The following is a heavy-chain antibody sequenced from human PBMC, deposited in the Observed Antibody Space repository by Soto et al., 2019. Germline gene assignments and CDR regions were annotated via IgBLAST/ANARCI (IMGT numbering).Heavy chain of an antibody. J-gene: IGHJ4*02. CDR3: STGVIWIGYFTVDS. CDR1: GGTFSSYA. V-gene: IGHV1-69*13. CDR2: FIPVYRTL. Sequence: SVKVSCKASGGTFSSYAISWVRQAPGQGLEWLGGFIPVYRTLNYAQKFQGRVTITADESTGTAFMTLSSLASDDTAVYYCSTGVIWIGYFTVDSWGQGTRVTVPS. D-gene: IGHD3-3*01.